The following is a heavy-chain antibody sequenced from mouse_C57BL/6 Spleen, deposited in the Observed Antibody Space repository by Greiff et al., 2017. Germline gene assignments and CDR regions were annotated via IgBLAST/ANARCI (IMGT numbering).Heavy chain of an antibody. J-gene: IGHJ2*01. CDR3: ARENYDYDYFDY. CDR2: IYPGDGDT. CDR1: GYAFSSYW. D-gene: IGHD2-4*01. V-gene: IGHV1-80*01. Sequence: VQLQQSGAELVKPGASVKISCKASGYAFSSYWMNWVKQRPGKGLEWIGQIYPGDGDTNYNGKFKGKATLTADKSSSTAYMQLSSLTSEDSAVYFCARENYDYDYFDYWGQGTTLTVSS.